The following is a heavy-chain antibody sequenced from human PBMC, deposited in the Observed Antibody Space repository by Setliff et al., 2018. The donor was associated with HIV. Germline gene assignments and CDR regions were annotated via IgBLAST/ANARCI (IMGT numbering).Heavy chain of an antibody. CDR3: ARGFCSGGFCHPNFYHYMDV. CDR1: GVTSGDYY. D-gene: IGHD2-15*01. Sequence: TSETLSLTCTFSGVTSGDYYWTWIRQHPVKGLEWIGYIYSSGTKYYNPSLKSRLVISLDTSKNQFSLNLKSVTAADAAVYYCARGFCSGGFCHPNFYHYMDVWGKGTTVTVSS. J-gene: IGHJ6*03. CDR2: IYSSGTK. V-gene: IGHV4-31*03.